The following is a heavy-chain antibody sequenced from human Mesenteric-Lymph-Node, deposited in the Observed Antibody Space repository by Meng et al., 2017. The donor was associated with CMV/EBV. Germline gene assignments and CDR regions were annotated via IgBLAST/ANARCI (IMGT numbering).Heavy chain of an antibody. D-gene: IGHD4-23*01. J-gene: IGHJ4*02. Sequence: SVKVSCKASGGTFSSYAISWVRQAPGQGLEWMGGIIPILGIANYAQKFQGRVTITADKSTSTAYMELSSLRLEDTAVYYCAKGVYSGAYSGLFDYWGQGALVTVSS. V-gene: IGHV1-69*10. CDR1: GGTFSSYA. CDR2: IIPILGIA. CDR3: AKGVYSGAYSGLFDY.